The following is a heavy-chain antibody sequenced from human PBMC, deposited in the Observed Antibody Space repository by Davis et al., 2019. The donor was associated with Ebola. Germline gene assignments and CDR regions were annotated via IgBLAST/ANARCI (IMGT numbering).Heavy chain of an antibody. Sequence: SPKIPCQVSGFTFSDYYMSWIRQAPGKGLEWLAYIGPSGNSFYCADPVKGRFTISRDNANNSLYLLMNSLRAEDTAVYYCAGDSTVTTSYWGQGTLVTVSS. CDR2: IGPSGNSF. CDR3: AGDSTVTTSY. D-gene: IGHD4-17*01. V-gene: IGHV3-11*04. CDR1: GFTFSDYY. J-gene: IGHJ4*02.